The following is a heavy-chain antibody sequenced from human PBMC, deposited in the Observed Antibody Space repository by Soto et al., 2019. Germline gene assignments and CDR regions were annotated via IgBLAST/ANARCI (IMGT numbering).Heavy chain of an antibody. CDR2: IIPIFGTA. J-gene: IGHJ6*02. V-gene: IGHV1-69*01. Sequence: QVQLVQSGAEVKKPGSSVKVSCKASGGTFSSYAISWVRQAPGQGLEWMGGIIPIFGTANYAQKFQGRVTITADESTSTAYMELSSLRSEDTAVYYCASIEGGYDLPDYYYYSGMDVWGQGTTVTVSS. CDR1: GGTFSSYA. CDR3: ASIEGGYDLPDYYYYSGMDV. D-gene: IGHD5-12*01.